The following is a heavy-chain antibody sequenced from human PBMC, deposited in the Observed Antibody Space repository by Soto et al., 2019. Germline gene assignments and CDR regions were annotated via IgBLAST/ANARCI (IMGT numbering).Heavy chain of an antibody. J-gene: IGHJ4*02. CDR1: GFSFSSYA. D-gene: IGHD6-25*01. CDR2: ISGSGGDT. V-gene: IGHV3-23*01. CDR3: AKADASGYNSLLFDF. Sequence: VGSLRLSCAASGFSFSSYAMSWIRQAPGKGLEWVSAISGSGGDTYYADSVKGRFSISRDNSKNTVFVEMTRLRAEDTAIYYCAKADASGYNSLLFDFWGQGTLVTVAS.